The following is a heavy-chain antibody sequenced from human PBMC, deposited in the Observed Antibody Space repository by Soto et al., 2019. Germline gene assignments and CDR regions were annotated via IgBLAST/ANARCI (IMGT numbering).Heavy chain of an antibody. D-gene: IGHD3-22*01. V-gene: IGHV4-39*01. J-gene: IGHJ4*02. CDR2: VHYSGST. Sequence: QLQLQESGPGRVKPSETLSLTCSVSGGSIRNNIYYWGWIRQPPGKGLEWIATVHYSGSTYYTPYLKTRVTISADTSNNQFSLRLNAVTAADTAVYYCARQHYYDSSGYDTWNWGQGTLVTVSS. CDR1: GGSIRNNIYY. CDR3: ARQHYYDSSGYDTWN.